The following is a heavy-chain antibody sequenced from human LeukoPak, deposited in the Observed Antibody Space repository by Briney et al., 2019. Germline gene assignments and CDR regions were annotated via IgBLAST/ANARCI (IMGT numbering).Heavy chain of an antibody. V-gene: IGHV1-18*01. J-gene: IGHJ4*02. Sequence: ASVKVSCKASGYTFTSYGVSWVRQAPGQGLEWMGWISAYNGNTNYAQKLQGRVTMTTDTSTSTAYMELRSLRAEDTALYYCAKDRLSGSYYDISVDYWGQGTLVTVSS. CDR1: GYTFTSYG. D-gene: IGHD1-26*01. CDR2: ISAYNGNT. CDR3: AKDRLSGSYYDISVDY.